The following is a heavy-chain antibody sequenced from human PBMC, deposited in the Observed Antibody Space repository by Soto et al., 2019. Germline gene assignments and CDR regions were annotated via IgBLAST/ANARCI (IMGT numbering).Heavy chain of an antibody. CDR1: GGSISSYY. J-gene: IGHJ6*02. D-gene: IGHD6-19*01. CDR2: IYYSGST. V-gene: IGHV4-59*01. Sequence: SETLSLTCTVSGGSISSYYWSWIRQPPGKGLEWIGYIYYSGSTNYNPSLKSRVTISVDTSKNQFSLKLSSVTAADTAVYYCARGETSSGWYSEYYYGMDVWGQGTTVNVSS. CDR3: ARGETSSGWYSEYYYGMDV.